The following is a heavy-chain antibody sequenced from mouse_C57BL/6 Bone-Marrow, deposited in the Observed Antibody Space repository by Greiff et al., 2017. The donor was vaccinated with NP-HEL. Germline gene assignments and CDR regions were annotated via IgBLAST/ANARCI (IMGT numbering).Heavy chain of an antibody. J-gene: IGHJ4*01. CDR3: ARPYRPYYAMDY. Sequence: EVQLQQSGPVLVKPGASVKMSCKASGYTFTDYYMNWVKQSHGKSLEWIGVINPYNGGTSYNQKFKGKATLTVDKSSSTAYMELNSLTSEDSAVYYCARPYRPYYAMDYWGQGTSVTVSS. CDR1: GYTFTDYY. CDR2: INPYNGGT. D-gene: IGHD2-14*01. V-gene: IGHV1-19*01.